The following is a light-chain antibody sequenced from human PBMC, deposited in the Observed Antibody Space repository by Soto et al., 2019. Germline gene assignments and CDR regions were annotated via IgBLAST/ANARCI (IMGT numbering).Light chain of an antibody. J-gene: IGKJ1*01. Sequence: DIQMTQSPFTLSSSVGDIFTITCRASQSTSSYLAWYQQKPGKAPKLLIYQASSLENGVPSRFSGSGSGTEFSLTISSLQPDDFATYYCQQYSSHSTFGQGTKVDIK. CDR1: QSTSSY. CDR3: QQYSSHST. CDR2: QAS. V-gene: IGKV1-5*03.